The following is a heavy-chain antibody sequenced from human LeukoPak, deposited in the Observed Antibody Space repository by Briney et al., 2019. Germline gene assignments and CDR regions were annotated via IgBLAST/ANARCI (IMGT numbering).Heavy chain of an antibody. Sequence: GGSLRLSCAASGFTFISYNMNWVRQAPGKGLGWVSSISSSSSYIYYADSVKGRFTISRDNAKNSLYLRMNSLRVEDTAVYYCVILNGNYTWGQGTLVTVSS. CDR2: ISSSSSYI. D-gene: IGHD1-7*01. CDR3: VILNGNYT. CDR1: GFTFISYN. J-gene: IGHJ5*02. V-gene: IGHV3-21*01.